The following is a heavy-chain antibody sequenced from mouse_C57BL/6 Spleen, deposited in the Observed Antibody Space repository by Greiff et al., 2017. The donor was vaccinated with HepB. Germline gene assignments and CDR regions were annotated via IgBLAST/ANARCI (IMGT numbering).Heavy chain of an antibody. J-gene: IGHJ4*01. CDR2: IWRGGST. Sequence: VQLVESGPGLVQPSQSLSITCTVSGFSLTSYGVHWVRQSPGKGLEWLGVIWRGGSTDYNAAFMSRLSITKDNSKSQVFFKMNSLQADDTAIYYCAKNGGYDEGYYYAMDYWGQGTSVTVSS. CDR3: AKNGGYDEGYYYAMDY. D-gene: IGHD2-2*01. CDR1: GFSLTSYG. V-gene: IGHV2-5*01.